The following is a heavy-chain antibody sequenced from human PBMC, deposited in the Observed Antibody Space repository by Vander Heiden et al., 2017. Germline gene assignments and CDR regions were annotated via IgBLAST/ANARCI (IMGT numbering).Heavy chain of an antibody. J-gene: IGHJ4*02. V-gene: IGHV3-48*01. CDR1: GFTFSSYS. CDR3: ARSDNGGWYYFDY. CDR2: ISSSSSTI. Sequence: DVQLVESGGGLVQPGGSLRLSCAASGFTFSSYSMNWVRQAPGKGLEWVSYISSSSSTIYYADSVKGRFTISRDNAKNSLYLQMNSLRAEDTAVYYCARSDNGGWYYFDYWGQGTLVTVSS. D-gene: IGHD6-19*01.